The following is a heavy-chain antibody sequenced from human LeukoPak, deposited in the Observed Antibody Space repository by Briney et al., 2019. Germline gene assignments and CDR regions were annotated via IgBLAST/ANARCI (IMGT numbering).Heavy chain of an antibody. Sequence: SETLSLTCTVSGGSISSSDYFWGWIRRSPGKGLEWIGNLYYSGNTYYNPSLKSRVTLSADTSKNQFSLKLISVTAADTAVYYCARGALIQLWNPYFDYWGQGTLVTVSS. CDR3: ARGALIQLWNPYFDY. D-gene: IGHD5-18*01. CDR1: GGSISSSDYF. J-gene: IGHJ4*02. V-gene: IGHV4-39*01. CDR2: LYYSGNT.